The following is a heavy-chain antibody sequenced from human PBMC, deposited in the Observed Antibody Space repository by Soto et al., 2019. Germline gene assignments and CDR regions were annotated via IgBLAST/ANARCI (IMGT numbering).Heavy chain of an antibody. Sequence: VGSLRLSCAASGFTFSDHYVSWIRQAPGKGLEWLSYINSDGSYTKYADSVKGRFTISRDNAKKSLYLQMNSLRDGDTAVYYCARGTITATCTFAYWGQGTLVTVSS. V-gene: IGHV3-11*06. J-gene: IGHJ4*02. CDR2: INSDGSYT. CDR1: GFTFSDHY. CDR3: ARGTITATCTFAY. D-gene: IGHD6-13*01.